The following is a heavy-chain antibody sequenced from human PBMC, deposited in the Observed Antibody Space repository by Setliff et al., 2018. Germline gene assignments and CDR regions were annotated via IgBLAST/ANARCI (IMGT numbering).Heavy chain of an antibody. Sequence: GGSLRLSCTTSGFTFFSYTMNWVRQAPGKGLEWVSAITDDGGTTRYAGSVKGRFTIARDNSNSTLYLQMNSLRAEDTAVYYCAKALEWMWEAFDFWGQGIPVTVSS. CDR2: ITDDGGTT. CDR1: GFTFFSYT. CDR3: AKALEWMWEAFDF. D-gene: IGHD1-26*01. V-gene: IGHV3-23*01. J-gene: IGHJ4*02.